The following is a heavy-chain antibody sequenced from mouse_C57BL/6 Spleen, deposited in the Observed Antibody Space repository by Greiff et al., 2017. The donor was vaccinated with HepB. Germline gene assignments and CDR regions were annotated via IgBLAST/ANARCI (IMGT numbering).Heavy chain of an antibody. D-gene: IGHD1-1*01. J-gene: IGHJ3*01. CDR3: ARDDYYGVFAY. Sequence: EVKLMESGGGLVKPGGSLKLSCAASGFTFSSYAMSWVRQTPEKRLEWVATISDGGSYTYYPDNVKGRFTISRDNAKNNLYLQMSHLKSEDTAIYYCARDDYYGVFAYWGQGTLVTVSA. CDR1: GFTFSSYA. V-gene: IGHV5-4*01. CDR2: ISDGGSYT.